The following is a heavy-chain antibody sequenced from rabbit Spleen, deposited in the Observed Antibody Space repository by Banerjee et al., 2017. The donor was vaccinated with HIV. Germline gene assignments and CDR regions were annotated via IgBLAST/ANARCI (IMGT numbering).Heavy chain of an antibody. Sequence: QSLEESGGDLVKPEGSLTLTCKASGFDLSSYGISWVRQAPGKGLEWIACIYTSSGSTHYASWVNGRFTCSKTSSTTVTLQMTSLTAADTATYFCASGYSDVYFSLWGPGTLVTVS. V-gene: IGHV1S40*01. CDR2: IYTSSGST. CDR3: ASGYSDVYFSL. D-gene: IGHD1-1*01. CDR1: GFDLSSYG. J-gene: IGHJ4*01.